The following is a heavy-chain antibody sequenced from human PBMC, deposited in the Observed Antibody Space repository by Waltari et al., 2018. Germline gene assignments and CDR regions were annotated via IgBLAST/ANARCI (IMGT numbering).Heavy chain of an antibody. CDR2: FEPEDGET. CDR3: ATGKSSSGAFDY. J-gene: IGHJ4*02. Sequence: QVQLVQSGAEVKKPGASVKVSGKVSGYTLTELSMPWVRQAPGKGLEWMGGFEPEDGETIYAQKFQGIGTMTEDTSTDTAYMELSSLRSEDTAVYYCATGKSSSGAFDYWGQGTLVTVSS. D-gene: IGHD6-25*01. V-gene: IGHV1-24*01. CDR1: GYTLTELS.